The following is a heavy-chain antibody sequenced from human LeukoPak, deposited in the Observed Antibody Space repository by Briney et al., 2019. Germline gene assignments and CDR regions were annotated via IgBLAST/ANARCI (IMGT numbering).Heavy chain of an antibody. CDR2: INHSGST. J-gene: IGHJ4*02. Sequence: SETLSLTCAVYGGSFSGYYWSWIRQPPGEGLEWIGEINHSGSTNYNPSLKSRVTISVDTSKNQFSLKLSSVTAADTAVYYCAIVRRRRGYSYGYHYWGQGTLVTVSS. D-gene: IGHD5-18*01. CDR1: GGSFSGYY. CDR3: AIVRRRRGYSYGYHY. V-gene: IGHV4-34*01.